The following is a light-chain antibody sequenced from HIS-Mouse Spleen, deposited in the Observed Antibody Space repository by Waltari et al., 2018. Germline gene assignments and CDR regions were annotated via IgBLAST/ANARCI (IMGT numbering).Light chain of an antibody. J-gene: IGLJ2*01. CDR3: QSADSSGTYVV. CDR2: KDS. V-gene: IGLV3-25*03. CDR1: ALPKQY. Sequence: SYELTQPPSVSVSPGQTARITCSGDALPKQYAYWYQQKPGPAPVLVIYKDSARPSGIPERFSGSSSGTTVTLTISGVQAEDEADYYCQSADSSGTYVVFGGGTKLTVL.